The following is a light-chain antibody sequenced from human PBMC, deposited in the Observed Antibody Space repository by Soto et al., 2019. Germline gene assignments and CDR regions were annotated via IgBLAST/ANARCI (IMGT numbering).Light chain of an antibody. J-gene: IGLJ2*01. CDR1: SSNIGSNT. CDR3: AAWDDSLNGVV. CDR2: SNN. Sequence: QPVLTQPPSASGTPGQRVTISCSGSSSNIGSNTVNWYQQLPGTPPKLLIYSNNQRPSGVPDRFSGSKSGTSASLAISGLQSEDEADYYCAAWDDSLNGVVFGGGTKVTVL. V-gene: IGLV1-44*01.